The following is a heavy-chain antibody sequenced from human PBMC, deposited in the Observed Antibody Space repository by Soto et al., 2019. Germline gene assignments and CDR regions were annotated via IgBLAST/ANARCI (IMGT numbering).Heavy chain of an antibody. CDR2: IIPILGIA. Sequence: SVKVSCKASGGTFSSYTISWVRQAPGQGLEWMGRIIPILGIANYAQKFQGRVTITADKSTSTAYMELSSLRSEDTAVYYCARVITMVRGVIGPTEYFQHWGQGTLVTV. CDR3: ARVITMVRGVIGPTEYFQH. V-gene: IGHV1-69*02. CDR1: GGTFSSYT. D-gene: IGHD3-10*01. J-gene: IGHJ1*01.